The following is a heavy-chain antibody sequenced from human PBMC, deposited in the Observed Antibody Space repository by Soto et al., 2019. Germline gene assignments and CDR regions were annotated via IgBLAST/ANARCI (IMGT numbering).Heavy chain of an antibody. Sequence: PSETLSLTCNVSGGSISTYYWNWIRQPPGKGLEWIGCIYYSGSTNYNPSLKSRATISVDTSKNQFSLKLTSVTAADTAIYYCARGSNYDNWFDPWGQGTLVTVSS. J-gene: IGHJ5*02. D-gene: IGHD3-3*01. CDR3: ARGSNYDNWFDP. CDR1: GGSISTYY. V-gene: IGHV4-59*01. CDR2: IYYSGST.